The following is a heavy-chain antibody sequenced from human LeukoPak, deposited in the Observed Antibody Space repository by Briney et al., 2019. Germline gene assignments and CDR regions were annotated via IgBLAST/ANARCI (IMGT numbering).Heavy chain of an antibody. V-gene: IGHV4-61*02. CDR1: GGSISSGGFS. CDR3: ARGGELLDY. D-gene: IGHD1-26*01. J-gene: IGHJ4*02. Sequence: PSQTLSLTCGVSGGSISSGGFSWSWIRQPPGKGLEWIGRIYTSGSTNYNPSLKSRVTMSVDTSKNQFSLKLSSVTAADTAVYYCARGGELLDYWGQGTLVTVSS. CDR2: IYTSGST.